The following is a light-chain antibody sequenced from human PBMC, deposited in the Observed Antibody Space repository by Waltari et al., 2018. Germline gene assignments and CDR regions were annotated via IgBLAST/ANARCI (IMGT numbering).Light chain of an antibody. CDR1: SSYIGGYY. CDR3: GAWDSSLSAVL. V-gene: IGLV1-51*01. CDR2: DNN. J-gene: IGLJ2*01. Sequence: QSVPTQPPSVSGDPGQRVTISCTGSSSYIGGYYVSWYQQFPGTAPKLLIYDNNKRPSGVSDRFSGSKSGTSASLTITGLRPGDEADYYCGAWDSSLSAVLFGGGTRLTVL.